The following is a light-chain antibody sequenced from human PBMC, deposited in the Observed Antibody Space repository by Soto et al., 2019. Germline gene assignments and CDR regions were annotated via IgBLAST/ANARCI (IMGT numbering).Light chain of an antibody. CDR2: EVS. J-gene: IGLJ1*01. CDR3: SSYTSSTTSV. V-gene: IGLV2-14*01. Sequence: QSALTQPASVSGSPGQSIAISCTGTSTDVGGYNYVSWYQQHPGKAPKLIIFEVSKRPSGASDRFSGSKSGNTASLTISGLQGEDEADYYCSSYTSSTTSVFGTGTKLTV. CDR1: STDVGGYNY.